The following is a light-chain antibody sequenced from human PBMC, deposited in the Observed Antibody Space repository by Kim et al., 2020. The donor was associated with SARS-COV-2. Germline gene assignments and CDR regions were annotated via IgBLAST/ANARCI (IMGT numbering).Light chain of an antibody. CDR1: SLRTYY. Sequence: SSELTQDPAVSVALGQTVRITCQGDSLRTYYASWFQQKPGQAPILVIYGKNNRPSGIPDRFSGPSSGNTSSLTVTGAQAVDEADYYCNSRDTSGNHVVFG. CDR2: GKN. J-gene: IGLJ2*01. CDR3: NSRDTSGNHVV. V-gene: IGLV3-19*01.